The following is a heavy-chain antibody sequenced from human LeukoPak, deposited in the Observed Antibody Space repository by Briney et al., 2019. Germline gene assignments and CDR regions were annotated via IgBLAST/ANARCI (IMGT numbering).Heavy chain of an antibody. CDR2: IYPDYSDT. J-gene: IGHJ4*02. V-gene: IGHV5-51*01. D-gene: IGHD4-17*01. Sequence: GESLKISCKGSGYRFTSYWIGWVRQMPGKGLEWVGIIYPDYSDTRHSPSFQDQVTISADKSISTAYLQWSSLKASDTAMYYCARHYPGGDYFIDYWGQGTLVTVSS. CDR3: ARHYPGGDYFIDY. CDR1: GYRFTSYW.